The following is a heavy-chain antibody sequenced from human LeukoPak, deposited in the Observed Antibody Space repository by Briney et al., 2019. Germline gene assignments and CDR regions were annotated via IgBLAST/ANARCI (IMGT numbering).Heavy chain of an antibody. Sequence: KPSETLSLTCAVYGGSFSGYYWSWIRQPPGKGLEWIGEINHSGSTNYNPSLKSRVTISVDTSRSQFSLKLISVTAADTAVYYCARAGRDGYSPASDSFDIWGQGKTVTVSS. V-gene: IGHV4-34*01. J-gene: IGHJ3*02. CDR1: GGSFSGYY. D-gene: IGHD5-24*01. CDR2: INHSGST. CDR3: ARAGRDGYSPASDSFDI.